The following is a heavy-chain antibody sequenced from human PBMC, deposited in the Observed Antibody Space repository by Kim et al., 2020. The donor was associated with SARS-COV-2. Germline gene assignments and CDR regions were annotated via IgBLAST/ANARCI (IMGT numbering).Heavy chain of an antibody. D-gene: IGHD3-10*01. CDR2: ISSSSSYI. Sequence: GGSLRLSCAASGFTFSSYSMNWVRQAPGKGLEWVSSISSSSSYIYYADSVKGRFTISRDNAKNSLYLQMNSLRAEDAAVYYRAREEGITMVRGVTLDALDIWGQGTMVTVSS. V-gene: IGHV3-21*01. CDR3: AREEGITMVRGVTLDALDI. CDR1: GFTFSSYS. J-gene: IGHJ3*02.